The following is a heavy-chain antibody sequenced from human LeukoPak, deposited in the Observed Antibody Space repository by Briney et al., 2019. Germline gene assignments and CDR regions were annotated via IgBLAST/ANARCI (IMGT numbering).Heavy chain of an antibody. Sequence: GRSLRLSCTASGFTFTTYAMHWVRQAPGKGLEWVAVISSDGTEKYYADSVKGRFTFSRDNSKNRLFLQMNSLRPEDTSVYYCARGLTDYDYGMDVWGRGTTVTVSS. J-gene: IGHJ6*02. D-gene: IGHD3-9*01. CDR2: ISSDGTEK. CDR1: GFTFTTYA. V-gene: IGHV3-30*04. CDR3: ARGLTDYDYGMDV.